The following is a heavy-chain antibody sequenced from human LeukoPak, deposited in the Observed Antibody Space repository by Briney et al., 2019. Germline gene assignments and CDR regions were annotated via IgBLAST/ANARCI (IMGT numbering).Heavy chain of an antibody. V-gene: IGHV4-39*07. Sequence: SPSETLSLTCTVSGGSISSSSYYWGWIRQPPGKGLEWIGSIYYSGSTYYNPSLKSRVTISVDTSKNQLSLILTSVTAADTAVYYCARVTDWNDLDYWGQGTLVTVSS. J-gene: IGHJ4*02. CDR3: ARVTDWNDLDY. D-gene: IGHD1-1*01. CDR2: IYYSGST. CDR1: GGSISSSSYY.